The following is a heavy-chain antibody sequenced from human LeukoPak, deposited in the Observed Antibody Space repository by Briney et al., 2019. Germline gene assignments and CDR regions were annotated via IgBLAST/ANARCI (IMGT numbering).Heavy chain of an antibody. CDR2: INGSGST. J-gene: IGHJ4*02. CDR3: TRRGRNNWGEGNDY. CDR1: GGSISSYY. V-gene: IGHV4-59*08. Sequence: SQTMSLTCTVSGGSISSYYWSWIRQPPGKGLEWIGYINGSGSTNSNPSLKSRVTMSVDTSKNQFSLKLSSVTAADTAVYYCTRRGRNNWGEGNDYWGQGTLVTVSS. D-gene: IGHD1-1*01.